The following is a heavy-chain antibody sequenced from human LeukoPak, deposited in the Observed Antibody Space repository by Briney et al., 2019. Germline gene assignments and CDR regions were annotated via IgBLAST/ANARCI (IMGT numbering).Heavy chain of an antibody. Sequence: PGGXLRLSCAASGFTFSSYEMNWVRQAPGKGLEWVSYISSSGSNIYYADSVKGRLTISRDNAKKSLYMQMNRLRAEDTAVYYCARLIVVVPAANVPAYYYYMDVWGKGTTVTVSS. CDR3: ARLIVVVPAANVPAYYYYMDV. CDR1: GFTFSSYE. D-gene: IGHD2-2*01. J-gene: IGHJ6*03. V-gene: IGHV3-48*03. CDR2: ISSSGSNI.